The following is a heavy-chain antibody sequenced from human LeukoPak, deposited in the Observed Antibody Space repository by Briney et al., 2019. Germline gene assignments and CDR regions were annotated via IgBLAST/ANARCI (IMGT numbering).Heavy chain of an antibody. D-gene: IGHD3-3*01. V-gene: IGHV4-59*01. CDR2: ISYSGST. CDR3: ASRSSIWSGYQDTLSYFDS. J-gene: IGHJ4*02. CDR1: GGSISSYY. Sequence: SETLSLTCTVSGGSISSYYWSWIRQPPGKRLEWIGHISYSGSTNYNPSLKSRVTISVDTSKNQFSLKLSSVTAADTAVYYCASRSSIWSGYQDTLSYFDSWGQGTLVTASS.